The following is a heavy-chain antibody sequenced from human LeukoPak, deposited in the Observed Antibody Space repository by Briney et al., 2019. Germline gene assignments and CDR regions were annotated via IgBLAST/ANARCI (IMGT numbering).Heavy chain of an antibody. V-gene: IGHV1-46*03. D-gene: IGHD2-21*01. CDR1: GYTFTGYY. CDR2: FYPSAGTS. J-gene: IGHJ4*02. CDR3: VRELRGGYFDF. Sequence: ASVKVSCKASGYTFTGYYMHWVRQAPGRGPEYVGVFYPSAGTSHSPQRFRGRVTLTSDTSASTVYVEVGSLKSEDTAIYYCVRELRGGYFDFWGQGTLVTVSS.